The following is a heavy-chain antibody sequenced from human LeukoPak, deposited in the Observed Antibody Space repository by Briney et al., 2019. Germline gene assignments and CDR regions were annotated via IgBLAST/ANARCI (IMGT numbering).Heavy chain of an antibody. CDR1: GYTFTDYY. V-gene: IGHV1-24*01. CDR2: FDPEDGET. D-gene: IGHD1-7*01. Sequence: ASVKVSCKASGYTFTDYYMHWVRQAPGKGLEWMGGFDPEDGETIYAQKFQGRVTMTEDTSTDTAYMELSSLRSEDTAVYYCATDPWNYGPRGDYWGQGTLVTVSS. J-gene: IGHJ4*02. CDR3: ATDPWNYGPRGDY.